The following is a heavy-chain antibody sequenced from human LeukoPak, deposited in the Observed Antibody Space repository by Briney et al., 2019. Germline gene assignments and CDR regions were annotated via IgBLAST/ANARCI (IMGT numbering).Heavy chain of an antibody. CDR1: GLTFINFW. CDR3: TKDSDWAIDY. CDR2: IKQDGSER. V-gene: IGHV3-7*03. Sequence: GGPLSSSCAASGLTFINFWLKWFRKAPGKGLGGVASIKQDGSERYYVDSVKGRFTISRDNAKNSLYLQVNSLRAEDTAVYYCTKDSDWAIDYWGQGTLVIVSS. J-gene: IGHJ4*02. D-gene: IGHD6-19*01.